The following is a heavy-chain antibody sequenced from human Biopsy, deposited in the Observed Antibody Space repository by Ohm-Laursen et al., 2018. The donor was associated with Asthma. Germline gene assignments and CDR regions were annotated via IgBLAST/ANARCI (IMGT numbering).Heavy chain of an antibody. CDR3: AKDRVAGRSYYFDY. V-gene: IGHV3-30*18. J-gene: IGHJ4*02. Sequence: SCAAPGFNFHNYGMNWVRRAPGKGLEWVAQILFDGRKINYPDSVKGRFTISRDNSKNMVYLQMNSLRPEDTAVYYCAKDRVAGRSYYFDYWGQGSLVSVSS. D-gene: IGHD6-13*01. CDR2: ILFDGRKI. CDR1: GFNFHNYG.